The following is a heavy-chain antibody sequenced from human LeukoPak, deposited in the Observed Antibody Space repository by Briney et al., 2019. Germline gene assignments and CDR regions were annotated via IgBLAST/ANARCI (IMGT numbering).Heavy chain of an antibody. CDR1: LDSTTSNF. Sequence: SETLSLTCTVSLDSTTSNFWSWVREPPGKGLEWIGEIHRSGNPNYNPSLQSRVTISIDRSRSQIALELSSVTAADTAVYYCAREILGGFNPGAYWGQGTLVTVSS. D-gene: IGHD1-14*01. J-gene: IGHJ4*02. CDR2: IHRSGNP. V-gene: IGHV4/OR15-8*02. CDR3: AREILGGFNPGAY.